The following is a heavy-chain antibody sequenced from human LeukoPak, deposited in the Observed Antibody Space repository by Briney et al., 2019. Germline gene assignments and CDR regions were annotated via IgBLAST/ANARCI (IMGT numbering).Heavy chain of an antibody. D-gene: IGHD3-9*01. J-gene: IGHJ5*02. V-gene: IGHV1-2*02. CDR1: GYTFTGYY. CDR3: ARNFDMKGFDP. CDR2: INSDRGFT. Sequence: ASVNVSCKASGYTFTGYYMNWVRQAPGQGLEWMGGINSDRGFTKYAQKFQGRVTMTRDTSITTVYMDLTRLTSDDTAVYYCARNFDMKGFDPWGQGTLVTVSS.